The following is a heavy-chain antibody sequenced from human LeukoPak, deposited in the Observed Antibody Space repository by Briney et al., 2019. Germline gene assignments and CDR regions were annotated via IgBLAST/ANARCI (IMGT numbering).Heavy chain of an antibody. D-gene: IGHD6-19*01. Sequence: SETLPLTCAVYGGSFSGYYWNWIRQPPGKGLGWIGEINHSGSTNYNPSLKSRVTISIDTSKNQFSLKLSSVTAADTAVYYCAGGIAVAGLLWGQGTLVTVSS. CDR2: INHSGST. CDR1: GGSFSGYY. V-gene: IGHV4-34*01. J-gene: IGHJ4*02. CDR3: AGGIAVAGLL.